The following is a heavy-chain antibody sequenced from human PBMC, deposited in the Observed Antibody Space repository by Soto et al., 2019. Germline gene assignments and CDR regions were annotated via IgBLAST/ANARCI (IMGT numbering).Heavy chain of an antibody. Sequence: SETLSLTCTVSGGSISSYYWSWIRQPPGKGLEWIGYIYYSGSTNYNPSLKSRVTISVDTSKNQFSLKLSSVTAADTAVYYCARETTSDYFDYWGQGTLVTVSS. D-gene: IGHD4-17*01. J-gene: IGHJ4*02. CDR1: GGSISSYY. V-gene: IGHV4-59*01. CDR2: IYYSGST. CDR3: ARETTSDYFDY.